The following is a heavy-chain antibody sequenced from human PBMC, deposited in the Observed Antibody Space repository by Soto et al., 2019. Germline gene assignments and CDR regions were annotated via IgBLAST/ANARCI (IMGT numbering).Heavy chain of an antibody. V-gene: IGHV4-59*01. Sequence: SETLSLTCTVSGGSISSYYWSWIRQPPGKGLEYIGYIYYSGSTNYNPSLKSRVTISVDTSKNQFSLRLSSVTAADTAVYYCARDLGSAAFDFWGQGSMVTGSS. CDR2: IYYSGST. J-gene: IGHJ3*01. CDR1: GGSISSYY. CDR3: ARDLGSAAFDF. D-gene: IGHD1-26*01.